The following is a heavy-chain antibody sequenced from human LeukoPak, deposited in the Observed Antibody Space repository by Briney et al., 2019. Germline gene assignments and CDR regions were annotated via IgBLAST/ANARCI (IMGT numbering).Heavy chain of an antibody. CDR3: GKDKRNWGSDY. J-gene: IGHJ4*02. D-gene: IGHD7-27*01. CDR1: GFTFSDNY. CDR2: IDKSGYGT. V-gene: IGHV3-23*01. Sequence: PGGSLRLSCAASGFTFSDNYMSWVRQAPGQGLEWVAGIDKSGYGTFYADSVKGRFTISRDNSKNTLFLQINTLRADDTAVYYCGKDKRNWGSDYWGQGTLITVSS.